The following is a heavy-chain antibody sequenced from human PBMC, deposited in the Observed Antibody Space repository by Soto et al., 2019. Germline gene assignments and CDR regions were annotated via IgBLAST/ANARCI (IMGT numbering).Heavy chain of an antibody. CDR2: IIPIFGTA. D-gene: IGHD6-19*01. V-gene: IGHV1-69*13. Sequence: ASVKVSCKASGGTFSSYAISWVRQAPGQGLEWMGGIIPIFGTANYAQKFQGRVTITADESTSTAYMELSSLRSEDTAVYYCARDPKDQRWLALGNWFDPWGQGTLVTVSS. J-gene: IGHJ5*02. CDR1: GGTFSSYA. CDR3: ARDPKDQRWLALGNWFDP.